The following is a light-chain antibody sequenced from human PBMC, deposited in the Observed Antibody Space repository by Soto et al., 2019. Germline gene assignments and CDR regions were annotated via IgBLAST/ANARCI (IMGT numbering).Light chain of an antibody. CDR1: QTIGSH. CDR3: QQTYTGAN. Sequence: DLQMTQSPSSLSAAIGDRVTITFRAGQTIGSHLNWYQQKPGKAPKLLIFAASNLQSGVPSRFSGSGHGTDFTLTINSLQPEDFASYYCQQTYTGANFGQGTRMEIK. V-gene: IGKV1-39*01. CDR2: AAS. J-gene: IGKJ5*01.